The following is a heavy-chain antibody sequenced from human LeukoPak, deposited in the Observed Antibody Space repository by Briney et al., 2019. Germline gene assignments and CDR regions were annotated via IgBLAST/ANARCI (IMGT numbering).Heavy chain of an antibody. D-gene: IGHD5-12*01. CDR1: GFTFISYE. CDR2: ISSSGSTI. Sequence: GGSVTLSYSPSGFTFISYEVICVPEPPGGALEWVSYISSSGSTIYYAASVRGRFTISRDNAKNSLYLQMNSLRAEDTAVYYCAREVSGYDFGYWGQGTLVTVSS. V-gene: IGHV3-48*03. J-gene: IGHJ4*02. CDR3: AREVSGYDFGY.